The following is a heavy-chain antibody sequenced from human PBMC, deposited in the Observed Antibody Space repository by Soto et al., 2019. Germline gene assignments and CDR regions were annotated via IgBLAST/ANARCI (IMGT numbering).Heavy chain of an antibody. V-gene: IGHV1-69*12. CDR1: GGTFSNYP. D-gene: IGHD5-12*01. CDR2: IIPIFGTV. Sequence: QVQLVQSGAEVKKPGSSVKVSCKASGGTFSNYPISWVRQAPGQGLEWMGGIIPIFGTVNYAQKFQGRVTITADESTSKAYMELSSLRSEDTAVYYCARGNQRWLQLWYFDLWGRGTLVTVSS. CDR3: ARGNQRWLQLWYFDL. J-gene: IGHJ2*01.